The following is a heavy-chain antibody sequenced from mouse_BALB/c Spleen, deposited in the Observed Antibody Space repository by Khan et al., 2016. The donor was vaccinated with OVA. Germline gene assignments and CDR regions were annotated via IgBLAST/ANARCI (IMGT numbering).Heavy chain of an antibody. CDR2: MSSGGDYT. Sequence: EVELVESGGDLVKPGGSLKLSCAASGFTFSSYSMSWVRQIPDKRLEWVATMSSGGDYTYYPDSVKGRFPISRDNAKNTLYLQMSSMKSEETAMYYCASHLNGSFAYWGQGTLGTVSA. CDR3: ASHLNGSFAY. J-gene: IGHJ3*01. V-gene: IGHV5-6*01. CDR1: GFTFSSYS.